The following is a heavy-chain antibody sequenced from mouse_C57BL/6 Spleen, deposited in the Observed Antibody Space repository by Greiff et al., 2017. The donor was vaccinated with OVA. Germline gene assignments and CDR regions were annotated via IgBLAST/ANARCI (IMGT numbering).Heavy chain of an antibody. CDR2: IRNKANGYTT. CDR3: ARYFLDYYGSEGAMDY. D-gene: IGHD1-1*01. CDR1: GFTFTDYY. V-gene: IGHV7-3*01. J-gene: IGHJ4*01. Sequence: EVKLVESGGGLVQPGGSLSLSCAASGFTFTDYYMSWVRQPPGKALEWLGFIRNKANGYTTEYSASVKGRFTISRDNSQSILYLQMNALRAEDSATYYCARYFLDYYGSEGAMDYWGQGTSVTVSS.